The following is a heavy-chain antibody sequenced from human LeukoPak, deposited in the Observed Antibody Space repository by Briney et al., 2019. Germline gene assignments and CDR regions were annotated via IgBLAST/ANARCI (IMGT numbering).Heavy chain of an antibody. CDR2: INPNSGGT. CDR3: AREYSGSSYFQH. V-gene: IGHV1-2*02. CDR1: GYTFTGYY. Sequence: ASVKVSCKASGYTFTGYYMHWVRQAPGQGLEWMGWINPNSGGTNYAQKFQGRVTMTRDTSISTAYMELSRLRSDDTAVYYCAREYSGSSYFQHWGQGTLVTVSS. D-gene: IGHD6-6*01. J-gene: IGHJ1*01.